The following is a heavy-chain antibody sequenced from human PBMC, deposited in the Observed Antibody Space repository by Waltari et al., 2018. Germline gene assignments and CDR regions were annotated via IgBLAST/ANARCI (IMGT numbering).Heavy chain of an antibody. V-gene: IGHV5-51*01. CDR2: IQPGDSDT. CDR3: ARFLPAGYSSGWYIDY. Sequence: EVQLVQSGAEVKKPGESLKISCKGSGYSFTSHWIGWVRQMPGKGLEWVGIIQPGDSDTRFSPSFQGQVTISVDKSINTAYLQWSSLKASDTAMYYCARFLPAGYSSGWYIDYWGQGTLVTVSS. J-gene: IGHJ4*02. CDR1: GYSFTSHW. D-gene: IGHD6-19*01.